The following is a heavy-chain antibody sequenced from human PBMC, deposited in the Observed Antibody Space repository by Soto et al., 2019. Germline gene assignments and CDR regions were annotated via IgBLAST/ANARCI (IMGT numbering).Heavy chain of an antibody. Sequence: QVQLVESGGGVVQPGRSLRLSCAASEFTFSSYSMHWVRQAPGKGLEWVAVIWYDGSNKYYADSVKGRFTISRDNSKNTLYLQMKSLRAEDTAVYYCAREDYGSGSFDYWGQGTLVTVSS. CDR1: EFTFSSYS. D-gene: IGHD3-10*01. CDR3: AREDYGSGSFDY. J-gene: IGHJ4*02. CDR2: IWYDGSNK. V-gene: IGHV3-33*01.